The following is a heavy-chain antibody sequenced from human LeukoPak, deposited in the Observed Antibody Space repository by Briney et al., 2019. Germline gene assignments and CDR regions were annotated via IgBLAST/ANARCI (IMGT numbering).Heavy chain of an antibody. J-gene: IGHJ3*02. D-gene: IGHD2-2*01. CDR1: GGSISSGSYY. V-gene: IGHV4-39*01. Sequence: SETLSLTCTVSGGSISSGSYYWGWIRQPPGKGLEWIGSIYYSGSTYYNPSLKSRVTISVDTSKNQFSLKLSSVTAADTAVYYCARMGYCSSTSCYAGAFDIWGQGTMVTVSS. CDR3: ARMGYCSSTSCYAGAFDI. CDR2: IYYSGST.